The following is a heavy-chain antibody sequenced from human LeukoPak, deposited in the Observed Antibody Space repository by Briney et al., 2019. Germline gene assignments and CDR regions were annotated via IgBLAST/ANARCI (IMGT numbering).Heavy chain of an antibody. Sequence: GGSLRLSCAASGFTFSSYSMNWVRQAPGKGLEWVSSISSSSSYICYADSVKGRFTISRDNAKNSLYLRMNSLRAEDTAVYYCAGDDPHASAAAGPGDVGYWGQGTLVTVSS. CDR2: ISSSSSYI. CDR3: AGDDPHASAAAGPGDVGY. CDR1: GFTFSSYS. J-gene: IGHJ4*02. V-gene: IGHV3-21*01. D-gene: IGHD6-13*01.